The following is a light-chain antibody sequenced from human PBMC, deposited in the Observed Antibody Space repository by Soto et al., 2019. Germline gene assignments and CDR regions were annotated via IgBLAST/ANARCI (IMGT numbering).Light chain of an antibody. V-gene: IGKV2-28*01. CDR3: MEALQTPWT. CDR2: LST. CDR1: QSLLHSNGYSY. J-gene: IGKJ1*01. Sequence: DIVMTQSPVSLPVTPGEPASISCRSSQSLLHSNGYSYLDWFLQRPGQSPQLLIYLSTNRAPGVPDRFSGSGSGTDFTLKISRVEAEDVGVYYCMEALQTPWTFGQGTKVEI.